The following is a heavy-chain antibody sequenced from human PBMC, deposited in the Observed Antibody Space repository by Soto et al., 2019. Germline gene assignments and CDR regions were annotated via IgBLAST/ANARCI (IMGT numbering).Heavy chain of an antibody. V-gene: IGHV3-21*01. CDR2: ISSSSSYI. J-gene: IGHJ4*02. D-gene: IGHD6-6*01. Sequence: GGSLRLSCAASGFTFSSYSMNWVRQAPGKGLEWVSSISSSSSYIYYADSVKGRFTISRDNAKNSLYLQMNSLRAEDTAVYYCARNPWVNRPGIGYWGQGTLVTVSS. CDR1: GFTFSSYS. CDR3: ARNPWVNRPGIGY.